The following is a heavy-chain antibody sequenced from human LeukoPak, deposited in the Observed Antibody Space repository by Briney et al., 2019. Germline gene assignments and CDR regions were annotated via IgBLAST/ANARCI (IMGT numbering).Heavy chain of an antibody. Sequence: ASVKVSCKASGGTFSIYAISWVRQAPGQGLEWMGGIIPIFGTANYAQKLQGRVTITADESTSTAYMELSSLRSEDTAVYYCARAMGVDSSGWYGSPTDYYYYGMDIWGQGTTVTVSS. CDR1: GGTFSIYA. CDR2: IIPIFGTA. D-gene: IGHD6-19*01. J-gene: IGHJ6*02. V-gene: IGHV1-69*13. CDR3: ARAMGVDSSGWYGSPTDYYYYGMDI.